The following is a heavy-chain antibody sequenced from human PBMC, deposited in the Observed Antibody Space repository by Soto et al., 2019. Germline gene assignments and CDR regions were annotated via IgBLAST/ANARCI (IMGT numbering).Heavy chain of an antibody. CDR2: ISAYNGNT. CDR3: ARHSGSYHGGY. J-gene: IGHJ4*02. V-gene: IGHV1-18*01. CDR1: GYTFTSYG. D-gene: IGHD1-26*01. Sequence: QVQLVQSGAEVKKPGASVKVSCKASGYTFTSYGIXXXRQATGQGLEWMGWISAYNGNTKYAQKLQGRVTMTTDTXXXXXXXXXXXXXSDDTAVXYCARHSGSYHGGYWGQGTLVTVSS.